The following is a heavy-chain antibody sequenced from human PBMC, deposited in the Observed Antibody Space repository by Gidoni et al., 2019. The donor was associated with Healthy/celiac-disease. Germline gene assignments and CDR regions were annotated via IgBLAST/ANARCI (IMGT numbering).Heavy chain of an antibody. V-gene: IGHV3-21*01. CDR1: GFTLSVYT. CDR3: AREYYDSSGYYYLPDAFDI. CDR2: ISSSSSYI. D-gene: IGHD3-22*01. J-gene: IGHJ3*02. Sequence: EVQLVESGGGLVKPGGSLRLSCAAPGFTLSVYTMNWVRQAPGKGLEGVSSISSSSSYIYYADSVKGRFTISRDNAKNSLYLQMNSLRAEDTAVYYCAREYYDSSGYYYLPDAFDIWGQGTMVTVSS.